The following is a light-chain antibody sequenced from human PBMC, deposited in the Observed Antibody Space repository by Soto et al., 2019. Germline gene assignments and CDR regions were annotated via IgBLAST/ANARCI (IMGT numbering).Light chain of an antibody. J-gene: IGKJ3*01. Sequence: IQLTQSPSSLSASVGDRVTITCRASQDISSNLAWYQQEPGKAPKLLIYGASTLQRGVLPRFSRNGSGTDFTLTISSLQPEDFATYDCQQLNSYPSGTFGPGTKVDIK. V-gene: IGKV1-9*01. CDR1: QDISSN. CDR3: QQLNSYPSGT. CDR2: GAS.